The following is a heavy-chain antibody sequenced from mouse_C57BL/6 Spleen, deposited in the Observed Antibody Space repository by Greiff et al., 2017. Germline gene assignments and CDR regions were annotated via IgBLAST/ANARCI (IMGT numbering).Heavy chain of an antibody. D-gene: IGHD1-1*01. CDR3: ASAYYGSQFAY. V-gene: IGHV1-69*01. Sequence: QVQLQQSGAELVMPGASVKLSCKASGYTFTSYWMHWVKQRPGQGLEWIGEIDPSDSYTNYNQKFKGKSTLTVDKSSSTAYMQLSSLTSEDSAVXYCASAYYGSQFAYWGQGTLVTVSA. CDR1: GYTFTSYW. J-gene: IGHJ3*01. CDR2: IDPSDSYT.